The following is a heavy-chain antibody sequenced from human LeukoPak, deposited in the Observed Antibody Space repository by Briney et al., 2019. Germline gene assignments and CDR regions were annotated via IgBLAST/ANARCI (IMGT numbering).Heavy chain of an antibody. V-gene: IGHV4-61*02. J-gene: IGHJ3*02. CDR3: AREDYANAFDI. Sequence: SQILSLTCTVSGGSISGGSYYWSWIRQPAGKGLEWIGRIYTSGSTNYNPSLKSRVTISVDTSKNQFSLKLSSVTAADTAVYYCAREDYANAFDIWGQGTMVTVSS. CDR1: GGSISGGSYY. D-gene: IGHD4-17*01. CDR2: IYTSGST.